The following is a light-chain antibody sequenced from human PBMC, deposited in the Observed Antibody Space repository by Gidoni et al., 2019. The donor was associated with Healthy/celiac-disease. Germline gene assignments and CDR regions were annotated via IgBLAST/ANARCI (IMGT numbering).Light chain of an antibody. CDR1: QSMSSY. CDR2: AAS. CDR3: QQSYSTPLT. Sequence: DIQMTQSPSSLSASVGDRVTITCRASQSMSSYLNWYQQKPGKAPKLLIYAASSLQRGVPSRFSGSGSWTDFTLTISSLQPEDFATYYCQQSYSTPLTFGGGTKVEIK. V-gene: IGKV1-39*01. J-gene: IGKJ4*01.